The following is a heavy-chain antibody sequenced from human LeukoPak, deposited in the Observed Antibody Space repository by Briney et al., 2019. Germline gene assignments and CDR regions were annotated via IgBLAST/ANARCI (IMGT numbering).Heavy chain of an antibody. J-gene: IGHJ4*02. CDR1: GYTFTSYA. CDR3: ARELSPEYYFDY. D-gene: IGHD2/OR15-2a*01. V-gene: IGHV1-3*01. CDR2: INAGNGNT. Sequence: ASVKVSCKASGYTFTSYAMNWVRQSPGQRLEWMGWINAGNGNTKYSQKFQGRVTITRDTSASTAYMELSSLRSEDTAVYYCARELSPEYYFDYWGQGTLVTVSS.